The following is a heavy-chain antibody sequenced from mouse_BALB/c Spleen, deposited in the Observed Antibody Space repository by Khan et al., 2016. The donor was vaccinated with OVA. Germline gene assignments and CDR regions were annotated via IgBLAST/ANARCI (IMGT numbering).Heavy chain of an antibody. J-gene: IGHJ2*01. Sequence: VQLQESGAELVKPGASVKLSCTASGFNIKDTHMHWVKQRPEQGLEWIGRIDPANDNSKYDPRFQGKATLTADTSSNTAYIHLHSLTSEDTAVYFCAPAGTRDYFAYWGQGTTLTVSS. V-gene: IGHV14-3*02. D-gene: IGHD4-1*01. CDR3: APAGTRDYFAY. CDR2: IDPANDNS. CDR1: GFNIKDTH.